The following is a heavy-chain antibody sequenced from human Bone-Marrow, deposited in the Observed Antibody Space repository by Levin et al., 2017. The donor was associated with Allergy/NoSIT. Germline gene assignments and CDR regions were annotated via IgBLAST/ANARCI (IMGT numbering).Heavy chain of an antibody. D-gene: IGHD6-6*01. CDR2: IWYDGSNK. V-gene: IGHV3-33*01. CDR1: GFTFSSYG. CDR3: ARGTAVIEYSSSSTRDYFDY. J-gene: IGHJ4*02. Sequence: GGSLRLSCAASGFTFSSYGMHWVRQAPGKGLEWVAVIWYDGSNKYYADSVKGRFTISRDNSKNTLYLQMNSLRAEDTAVYYCARGTAVIEYSSSSTRDYFDYWGQGTLVTVSS.